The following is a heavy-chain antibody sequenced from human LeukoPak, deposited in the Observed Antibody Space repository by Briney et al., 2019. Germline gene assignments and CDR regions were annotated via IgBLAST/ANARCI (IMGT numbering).Heavy chain of an antibody. CDR3: TRQGNNWFDP. CDR2: ISSSSNYT. CDR1: GFTFSDYY. V-gene: IGHV3-11*06. Sequence: PGGSLRLSCAASGFTFSDYYMSWIRQAPEMGLEWVSYISSSSNYTNYADSVKGRFTISRDNAKNSLYLQMNSLTAEDTAVYYCTRQGNNWFDPWGQGTLVTVSS. J-gene: IGHJ5*02.